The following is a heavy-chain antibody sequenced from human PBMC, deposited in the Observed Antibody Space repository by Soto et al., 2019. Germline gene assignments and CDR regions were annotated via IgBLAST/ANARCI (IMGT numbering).Heavy chain of an antibody. CDR3: AHPRGYGVFDAYDI. D-gene: IGHD4-17*01. CDR2: ISGSGVAT. V-gene: IGHV3-23*01. Sequence: VGSLRLSCAASGFTFSTYAMNWVRQAPGKGLEWVSAISGSGVATYYADSVKGRFTISRDNSINRLYLQMNSLRTEDTAVYYCAHPRGYGVFDAYDICGQGTMVTVSS. J-gene: IGHJ3*02. CDR1: GFTFSTYA.